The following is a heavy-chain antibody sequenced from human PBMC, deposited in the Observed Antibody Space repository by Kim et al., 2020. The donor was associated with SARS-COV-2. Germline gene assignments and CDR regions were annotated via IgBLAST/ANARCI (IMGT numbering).Heavy chain of an antibody. V-gene: IGHV4-31*02. J-gene: IGHJ4*02. Sequence: PPLKSRVTISLDTSKNQFSLKLSSVTAADTAVYFCAREWGDCSGGSCYPEYWGQGTLVTVSS. CDR3: AREWGDCSGGSCYPEY. D-gene: IGHD2-15*01.